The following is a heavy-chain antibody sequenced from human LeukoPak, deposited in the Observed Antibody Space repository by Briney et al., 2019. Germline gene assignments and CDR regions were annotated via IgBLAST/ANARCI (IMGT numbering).Heavy chain of an antibody. J-gene: IGHJ4*02. Sequence: GGSLRLSCAASGFTFSSYSMNWVRQAPGKGLEWVSSISSSSSYIYYADSVKGRFTISRDNAKNSLYLQMNSLRAEDTAVYYCARDIHEDESLDYWGQGTLVTVSS. CDR1: GFTFSSYS. V-gene: IGHV3-21*01. CDR2: ISSSSSYI. CDR3: ARDIHEDESLDY.